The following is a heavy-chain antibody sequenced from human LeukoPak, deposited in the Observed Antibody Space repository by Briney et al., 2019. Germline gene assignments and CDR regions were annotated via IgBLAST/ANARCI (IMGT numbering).Heavy chain of an antibody. CDR2: IYYSGST. J-gene: IGHJ6*03. Sequence: SETLSLTCTVSGGPISSYYWSWIRQPPGKGLEWIGYIYYSGSTNYNPSLKSRVTISVDTSKNQFSLKLSSVTAADTAVYYCARVTYGSSPDYYYYYYMDVWGKGTTVTVSS. CDR1: GGPISSYY. V-gene: IGHV4-59*01. D-gene: IGHD6-13*01. CDR3: ARVTYGSSPDYYYYYYMDV.